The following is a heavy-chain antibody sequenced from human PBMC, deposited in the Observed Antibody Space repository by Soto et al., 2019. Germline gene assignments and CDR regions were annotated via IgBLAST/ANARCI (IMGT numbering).Heavy chain of an antibody. CDR3: ARIRSSIAAQGVNWYNWFDP. CDR2: IDWDDDK. V-gene: IGHV2-70*01. J-gene: IGHJ5*02. D-gene: IGHD6-6*01. Sequence: ESGPTLVNPTQTLTLTCTFSGFSLSTSGMCVSWIRQPPGKALEWLALIDWDDDKYYSTSLKTRLTISKDTSKNQVVLTMTNMDPVDTATYYCARIRSSIAAQGVNWYNWFDPWGQGTLVTVSS. CDR1: GFSLSTSGMC.